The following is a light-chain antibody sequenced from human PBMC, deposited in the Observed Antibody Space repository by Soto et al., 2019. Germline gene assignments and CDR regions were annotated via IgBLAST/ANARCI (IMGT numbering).Light chain of an antibody. J-gene: IGKJ3*01. CDR1: QSVRSDY. CDR2: GVS. V-gene: IGKV3-20*01. Sequence: EIVLTQSPDTLSLSPGQRATLSCRASQSVRSDYFAWYQQKPGQAPRVIIFGVSTRATGVPDRFSGSGSGTDFTLTISSLQPEDFATYYCQQYNSYVFGPGTKVDI. CDR3: QQYNSYV.